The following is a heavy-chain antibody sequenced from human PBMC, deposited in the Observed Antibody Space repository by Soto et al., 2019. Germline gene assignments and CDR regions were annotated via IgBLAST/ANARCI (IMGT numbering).Heavy chain of an antibody. J-gene: IGHJ4*02. Sequence: QVQLQESGPGLVKPSQTLSLTCTVSGGSISSGGYYWSWIRQHPGKGLEWIGYIYYSGSTYYNPSRQSRVTISVGTSKNQFAMKLSSVTAADTAVYYGARRIVGDPNYFDYWGQGTLVTVSS. CDR3: ARRIVGDPNYFDY. V-gene: IGHV4-31*03. D-gene: IGHD1-26*01. CDR1: GGSISSGGYY. CDR2: IYYSGST.